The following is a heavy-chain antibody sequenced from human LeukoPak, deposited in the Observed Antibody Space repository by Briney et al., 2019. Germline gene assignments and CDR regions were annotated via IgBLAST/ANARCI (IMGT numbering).Heavy chain of an antibody. CDR2: VCYPGST. D-gene: IGHD6-13*01. Sequence: SETLSLSCTVSGGTIDRHYWSWIRQPPGKGLEWMGYVCYPGSTNYNPSLKSRVTMSLDTSRDQFSLRLTSVTAADTAIYYCASRPAGSTWYGVFDYWSQGTLVTVSS. CDR1: GGTIDRHY. V-gene: IGHV4-59*11. J-gene: IGHJ4*02. CDR3: ASRPAGSTWYGVFDY.